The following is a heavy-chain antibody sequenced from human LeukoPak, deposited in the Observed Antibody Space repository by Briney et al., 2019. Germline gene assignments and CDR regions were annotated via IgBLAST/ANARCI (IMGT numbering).Heavy chain of an antibody. V-gene: IGHV1-46*01. CDR1: GYTFSSYY. J-gene: IGHJ4*02. Sequence: GASVKVSCKASGYTFSSYYMHWVRQAPGQGLEWMGIINPSGGTTNYAQKFQGRVTMTRDTSTSTVYMELRSLRSEDTAVYYCARDQASETFDYWGQGTLVTVSS. CDR2: INPSGGTT. CDR3: ARDQASETFDY.